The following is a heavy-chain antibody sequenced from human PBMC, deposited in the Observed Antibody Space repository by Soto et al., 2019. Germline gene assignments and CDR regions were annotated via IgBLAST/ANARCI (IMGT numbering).Heavy chain of an antibody. Sequence: ASGKVSCQGSCYTVTSYGFSWVRQAPGQGLEWMGWISTYNGNTNYAQKLQGRVTMTTDTSTSTAYMELRSLRSDDTAVYYCAREPYYDSSGYSNPWGQGTLVTVSS. J-gene: IGHJ5*02. CDR2: ISTYNGNT. D-gene: IGHD3-3*01. CDR3: AREPYYDSSGYSNP. V-gene: IGHV1-18*01. CDR1: CYTVTSYG.